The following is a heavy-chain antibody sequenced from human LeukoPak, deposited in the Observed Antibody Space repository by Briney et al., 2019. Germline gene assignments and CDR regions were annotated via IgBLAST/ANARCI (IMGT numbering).Heavy chain of an antibody. J-gene: IGHJ4*02. V-gene: IGHV4-38-2*02. Sequence: SETLSLTCTVSHYSISSNYYWGWIRQPPGKGLEWIGSIYHSGSTYYNPSLKSRVTMSVDSSKNQFSLQLTSVTAADTAIYYCANMIRGLDYWGQGALVTVSS. D-gene: IGHD3-10*01. CDR2: IYHSGST. CDR1: HYSISSNYY. CDR3: ANMIRGLDY.